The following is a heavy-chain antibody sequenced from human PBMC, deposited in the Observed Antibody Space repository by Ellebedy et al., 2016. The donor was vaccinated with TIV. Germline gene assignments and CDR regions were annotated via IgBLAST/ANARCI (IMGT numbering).Heavy chain of an antibody. V-gene: IGHV3-11*04. D-gene: IGHD3-10*01. CDR1: GFTFSDYY. Sequence: GGSLRLSCAASGFTFSDYYMSWIRQAPGKGLEWISYISSSGSTIYYADSVKGRFTISRDNAKNSLYLQMDSLRVEDTAVYYCAKEGDNSGHYNVYNDYWGQGTLVTVSS. CDR3: AKEGDNSGHYNVYNDY. CDR2: ISSSGSTI. J-gene: IGHJ4*02.